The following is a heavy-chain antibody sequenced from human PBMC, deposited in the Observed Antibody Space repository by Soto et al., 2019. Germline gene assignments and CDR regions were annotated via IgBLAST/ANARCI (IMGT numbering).Heavy chain of an antibody. D-gene: IGHD4-17*01. CDR1: GYTFTSYG. CDR2: ISAYNGNT. CDR3: ARDGRIAPAHGTVTTFDY. Sequence: QVQLVQSGAEVKKPGASVKVSCKASGYTFTSYGISWVRQAPGQGLEWMGWISAYNGNTNYAQKLQDRVTMTSDTSTSTAYMELRSLRSDDTAVYYCARDGRIAPAHGTVTTFDYWGQGSLVTVSS. V-gene: IGHV1-18*04. J-gene: IGHJ4*02.